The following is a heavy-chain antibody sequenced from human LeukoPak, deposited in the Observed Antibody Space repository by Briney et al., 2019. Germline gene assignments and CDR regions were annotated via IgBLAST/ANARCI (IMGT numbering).Heavy chain of an antibody. D-gene: IGHD2-15*01. V-gene: IGHV3-74*01. J-gene: IGHJ4*02. CDR2: INNDGNFT. CDR1: GFTFGSYW. Sequence: GGSLRLSCAASGFTFGSYWMHWVRQAPGKGLVWVSHINNDGNFTRYADSVKGRFTTSRDNAKNTLYLEMNNLRAEDTAVYYCARDRGGSFDFWGQGTLVIASS. CDR3: ARDRGGSFDF.